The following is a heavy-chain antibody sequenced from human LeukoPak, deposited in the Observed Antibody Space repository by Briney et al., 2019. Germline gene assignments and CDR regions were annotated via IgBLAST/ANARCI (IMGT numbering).Heavy chain of an antibody. CDR2: IQHDGSNK. V-gene: IGHV3-30*02. D-gene: IGHD6-13*01. CDR3: AKMLKQQLVFNYFDY. J-gene: IGHJ4*02. Sequence: GGSLRLSCAVSGFTLSSYGMHWVRQAPGKGLEWVAFIQHDGSNKYYADSVKGRFTISRDNSKNTLYLQMNSLRAEDTAVYYCAKMLKQQLVFNYFDYWGQGTLVTVSS. CDR1: GFTLSSYG.